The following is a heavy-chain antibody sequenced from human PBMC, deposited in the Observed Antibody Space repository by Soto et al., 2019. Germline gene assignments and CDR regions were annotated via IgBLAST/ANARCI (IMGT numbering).Heavy chain of an antibody. D-gene: IGHD2-2*01. Sequence: SETLSLTCTVSGGSISSYYWSWIRQPPGKGLEWIGYIYYSGSTNYNPSLKSRVTISVDTSKNQFSLKLSSVTAADTAVYYCARASTVGGYYYYMDVWGKGTTVTVSS. CDR3: ARASTVGGYYYYMDV. J-gene: IGHJ6*03. CDR1: GGSISSYY. CDR2: IYYSGST. V-gene: IGHV4-59*01.